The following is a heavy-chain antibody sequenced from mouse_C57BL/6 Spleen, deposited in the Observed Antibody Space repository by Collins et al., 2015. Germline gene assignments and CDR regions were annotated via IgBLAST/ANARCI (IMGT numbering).Heavy chain of an antibody. D-gene: IGHD3-2*02. J-gene: IGHJ2*01. CDR1: GYTFTSYW. CDR2: TYPSDSET. CDR3: ARWDSSVHYFDY. Sequence: QVQLQQPGAELVRPGSSVKLSCKASGYTFTSYWMDWVKQRPGQGLEWIGNTYPSDSETHYNQKFKDKATLTVDKSSSTAYMQLSSLTSEDSAVYYCARWDSSVHYFDYWGQGTTLTVSS. V-gene: IGHV1-61*01.